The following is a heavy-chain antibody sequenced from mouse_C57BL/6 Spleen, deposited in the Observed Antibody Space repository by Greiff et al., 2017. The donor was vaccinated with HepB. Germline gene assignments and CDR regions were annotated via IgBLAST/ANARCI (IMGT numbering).Heavy chain of an antibody. D-gene: IGHD1-1*01. CDR3: ARYYGSSYSLYYAMDY. V-gene: IGHV1-50*01. CDR2: IDPSDSYT. J-gene: IGHJ4*01. CDR1: GYTFTSYW. Sequence: QVQLQQSGAELVKPGASVKLSCKASGYTFTSYWMQWVKQRPGQGLEWIGEIDPSDSYTNYNQKFKGKATLTVDTSSSTAYMQLSSLTSEDSAVYYCARYYGSSYSLYYAMDYWGQGTSVTVSS.